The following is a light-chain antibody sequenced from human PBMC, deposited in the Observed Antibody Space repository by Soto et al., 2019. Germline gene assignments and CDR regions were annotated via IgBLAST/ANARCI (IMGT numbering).Light chain of an antibody. Sequence: EIVLTQSPGTLSLSPGERATFSCRASQTVSSRYLAWYQQKPGQAPRLLIYGADIRAIGIPDRFSGSGSGTDFTLTISRLEPEDFAVYYCQQYGSSHPTTFGRGTRLEIK. CDR3: QQYGSSHPTT. CDR1: QTVSSRY. J-gene: IGKJ5*01. CDR2: GAD. V-gene: IGKV3-20*01.